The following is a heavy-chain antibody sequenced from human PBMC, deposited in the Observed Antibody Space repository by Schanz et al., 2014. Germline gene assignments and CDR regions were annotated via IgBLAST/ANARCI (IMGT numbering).Heavy chain of an antibody. CDR2: INQSGDT. CDR1: GGSFSGYY. J-gene: IGHJ4*02. Sequence: QVQLQQWGAGLLKPSETLSLTCAVSGGSFSGYYWSWIRQPPDTGLEWIGEINQSGDTNYNPSLKGRVTISFDPPTTQSPLKLRSVTAADTAVYYCARLYCSTPGCYVSPNGFAKDYWGQGTLVTVSS. V-gene: IGHV4-34*01. CDR3: ARLYCSTPGCYVSPNGFAKDY. D-gene: IGHD2-2*01.